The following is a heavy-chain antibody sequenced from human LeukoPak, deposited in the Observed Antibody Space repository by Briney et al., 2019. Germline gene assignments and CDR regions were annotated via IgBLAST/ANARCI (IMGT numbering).Heavy chain of an antibody. Sequence: SETLSLTCTVSGGSVTDYYWSWIRQSPGKGLEWIGYIYYTGTSYNPSLKSRVTISADTSKNQFSLKLTSVTAADTAVYYCAGSYYYDSRGYTMFDYWGRGTLVTVSS. CDR3: AGSYYYDSRGYTMFDY. J-gene: IGHJ4*02. D-gene: IGHD3-22*01. V-gene: IGHV4-59*02. CDR1: GGSVTDYY. CDR2: IYYTGT.